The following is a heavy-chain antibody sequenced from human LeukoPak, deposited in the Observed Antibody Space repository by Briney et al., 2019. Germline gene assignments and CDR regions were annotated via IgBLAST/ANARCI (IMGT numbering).Heavy chain of an antibody. Sequence: PGRSLRLSCAAAGFTFSSYGMHWVRQAPGKGREWVAVIWYDGSNKYYADSVKGRFTISRDNAKNSLYLQMNSLSAVDTAVNYCARFRDRGVIKGFDYWGQGPLATVSS. D-gene: IGHD3-10*01. CDR3: ARFRDRGVIKGFDY. V-gene: IGHV3-33*01. CDR2: IWYDGSNK. CDR1: GFTFSSYG. J-gene: IGHJ4*02.